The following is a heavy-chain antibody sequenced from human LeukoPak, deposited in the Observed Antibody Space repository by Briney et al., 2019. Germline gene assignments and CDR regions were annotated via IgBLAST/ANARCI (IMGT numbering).Heavy chain of an antibody. CDR3: ARDQVAVAGKAGLDY. CDR2: ISSSSSYI. D-gene: IGHD6-19*01. CDR1: GFTFSCYS. V-gene: IGHV3-21*01. J-gene: IGHJ4*02. Sequence: GGSLRLSCAASGFTFSCYSMNWVRQAPGKGLEWGSSISSSSSYIYYADSVKGRFTISRDNAKNSLYLQMNSLRAEDTAVYYCARDQVAVAGKAGLDYWGQGTLVTVSS.